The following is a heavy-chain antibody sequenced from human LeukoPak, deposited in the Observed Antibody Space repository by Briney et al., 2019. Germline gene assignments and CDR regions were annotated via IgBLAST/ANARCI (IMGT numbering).Heavy chain of an antibody. CDR3: ARFAHLSAFDI. V-gene: IGHV1-2*02. CDR2: INPNSGGT. J-gene: IGHJ3*02. D-gene: IGHD3-16*01. Sequence: ASVKVSCKASGGTFSSHTISWVRQAPGQGLEWMGWINPNSGGTNYAQKFQGRVTISADKSISTAYLQWSSLKASDTAMYYCARFAHLSAFDIWGQGTMVTVSS. CDR1: GGTFSSHT.